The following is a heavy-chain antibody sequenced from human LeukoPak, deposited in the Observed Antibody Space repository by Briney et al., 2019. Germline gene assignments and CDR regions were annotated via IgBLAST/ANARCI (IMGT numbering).Heavy chain of an antibody. CDR2: ISYDGSNK. CDR1: GFTFSRYS. CDR3: AVGYFDY. V-gene: IGHV3-30*04. Sequence: GGSLRLSCVASGFTFSRYSMHWVRQAPGKGLEWVAVISYDGSNKYYADSVKGRFTISRDNSKNTLYLQMNSLRAEDTAVDYCAVGYFDYWGQGTLVTVSS. J-gene: IGHJ4*02. D-gene: IGHD3-16*01.